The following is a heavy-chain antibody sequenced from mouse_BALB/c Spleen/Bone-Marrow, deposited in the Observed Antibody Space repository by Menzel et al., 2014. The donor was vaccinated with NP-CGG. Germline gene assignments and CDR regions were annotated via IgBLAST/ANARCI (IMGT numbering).Heavy chain of an antibody. CDR1: GFNVKDSY. CDR2: IDPANGNT. CDR3: ARPMVL. Sequence: EVQLQQSGAELVKPGASVKLSCTASGFNVKDSYMHWVKQRPEQGLEWIGRIDPANGNTKYDPKFQGKATITADTSSNTAYLQLSSLTSEDTAVYYGARPMVLWGQGTSVTVSS. V-gene: IGHV14-3*02. J-gene: IGHJ4*01. D-gene: IGHD1-1*02.